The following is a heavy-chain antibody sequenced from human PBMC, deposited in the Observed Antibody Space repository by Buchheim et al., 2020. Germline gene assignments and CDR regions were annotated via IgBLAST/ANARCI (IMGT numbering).Heavy chain of an antibody. CDR2: IWYDGSNK. V-gene: IGHV3-33*01. CDR1: GFTFSSYG. D-gene: IGHD5-12*01. J-gene: IGHJ6*02. CDR3: ARPYVGGYVPPFDYYYYGMDV. Sequence: QVQLVESGGGVVQPGRSLRLSCAASGFTFSSYGMHWVRQAPGKGLEWVAVIWYDGSNKYYADSVKGRFTISRDNSKNTLYLQMNSLRAEDTAVYYCARPYVGGYVPPFDYYYYGMDVWGQGTT.